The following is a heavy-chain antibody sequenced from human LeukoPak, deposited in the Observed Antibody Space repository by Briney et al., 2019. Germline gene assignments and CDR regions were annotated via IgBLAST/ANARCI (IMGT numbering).Heavy chain of an antibody. CDR3: AREGAAPMYYYYMDV. CDR1: GGSISSYY. J-gene: IGHJ6*03. D-gene: IGHD2-2*01. V-gene: IGHV4-59*01. Sequence: SETLSLTCTVSGGSISSYYWSWIRQPPGKGLEWIGYINYSGSTNYNPSPKSRVTISLDTSKNQFSLKLNSVTAADTAVYYCAREGAAPMYYYYMDVWGKGTTVTVSS. CDR2: INYSGST.